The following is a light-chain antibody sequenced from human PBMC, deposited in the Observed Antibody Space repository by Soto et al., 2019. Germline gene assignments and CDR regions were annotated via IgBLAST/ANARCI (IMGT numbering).Light chain of an antibody. CDR2: ETG. J-gene: IGLJ2*01. CDR3: SAYRRGIIV. CDR1: NNDVGGHMY. Sequence: QSALTQPASVSGSPGQSITISCTGTNNDVGGHMYVSWYQHQAGEVPKLIIYETGARPSGVSHRFSGSKSGNTASLTISGLQAEDEATYYCSAYRRGIIVFGGGTQLTVL. V-gene: IGLV2-14*01.